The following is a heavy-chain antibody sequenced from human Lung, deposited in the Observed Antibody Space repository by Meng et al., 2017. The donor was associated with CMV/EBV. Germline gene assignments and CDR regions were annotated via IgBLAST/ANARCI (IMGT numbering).Heavy chain of an antibody. D-gene: IGHD2-2*03. J-gene: IGHJ3*02. V-gene: IGHV1-69*02. CDR1: GGTFASHT. Sequence: SVKVSXKTTGGTFASHTISWVRQAPGQRLEWMGRIIPFLDMTNYAQMFQGRISITADRSTSTAYMELNSLKSEDTAIYYCASGYCNGNSCHSAFDMWGPGTXV. CDR3: ASGYCNGNSCHSAFDM. CDR2: IIPFLDMT.